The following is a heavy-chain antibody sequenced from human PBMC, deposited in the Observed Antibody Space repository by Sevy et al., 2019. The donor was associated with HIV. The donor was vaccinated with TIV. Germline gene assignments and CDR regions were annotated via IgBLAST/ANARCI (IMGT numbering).Heavy chain of an antibody. V-gene: IGHV3-9*01. Sequence: GGSLRLSCAASGFTFDDYAMHWVRQAPGKGLEWVSGISWNSASIDYADSVKGRFTISRDNAKNSLYLQMKSLRAEDTALYYRARDRDDGYCTNGVCFNFDNWGQGTLVTVSS. CDR1: GFTFDDYA. D-gene: IGHD2-8*01. CDR2: ISWNSASI. J-gene: IGHJ4*01. CDR3: ARDRDDGYCTNGVCFNFDN.